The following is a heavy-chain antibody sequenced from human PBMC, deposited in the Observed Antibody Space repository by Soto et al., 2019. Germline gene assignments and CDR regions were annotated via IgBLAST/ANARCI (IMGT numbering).Heavy chain of an antibody. CDR3: ARERRGRSSTSCPPHYYYYYGMDV. CDR2: IWYDGSNK. V-gene: IGHV3-33*01. CDR1: GFTFSSYG. Sequence: GGSLRLSCAASGFTFSSYGMHWVRQAPGKGLEWVAVIWYDGSNKYFADSVKGRFTISRDNSKNTLYLQMNSLRAEDTAVYYCARERRGRSSTSCPPHYYYYYGMDVWGQGTTVTVSS. J-gene: IGHJ6*02. D-gene: IGHD2-2*01.